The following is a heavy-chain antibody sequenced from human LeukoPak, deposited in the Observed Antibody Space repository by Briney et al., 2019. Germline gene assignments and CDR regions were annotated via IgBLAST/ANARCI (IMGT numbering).Heavy chain of an antibody. CDR3: ARAPSYSSPFGP. Sequence: ASVKVSCKASGYTFTGYYMHWVRQAPGQGLEWMGWINPNSGGTNYAQKFQGRVTMTRDTSISTAYMELSRLRSDDTAVHYCARAPSYSSPFGPWGQGTLVTVSS. CDR1: GYTFTGYY. D-gene: IGHD6-13*01. V-gene: IGHV1-2*02. CDR2: INPNSGGT. J-gene: IGHJ5*02.